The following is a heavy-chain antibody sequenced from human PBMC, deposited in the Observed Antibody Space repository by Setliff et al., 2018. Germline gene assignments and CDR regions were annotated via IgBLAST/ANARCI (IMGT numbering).Heavy chain of an antibody. Sequence: SETLSLTCAVSGYSISSGFSWVWIRQSPGKGLEWIGRILYSGDTYYNPSLNSRVTISADTSKNQFSLNLSSVTAADTAVYYCARDNRARHYMDVWGKGTTVTVSS. CDR2: ILYSGDT. D-gene: IGHD3-10*01. CDR3: ARDNRARHYMDV. V-gene: IGHV4-38-2*02. J-gene: IGHJ6*03. CDR1: GYSISSGFS.